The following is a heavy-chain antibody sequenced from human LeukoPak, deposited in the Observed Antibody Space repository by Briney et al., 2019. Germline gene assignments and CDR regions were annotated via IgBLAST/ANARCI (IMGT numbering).Heavy chain of an antibody. CDR2: ISGSGGST. Sequence: GGSLRLSCAASGFTFSTYAMSWVRQAPGKGLEWVSAISGSGGSTYYADSVKGRSTISRDNSKNTLYLQMNSLRAEDTAVYYCAKCHGGSGSYHMVYYYYMDVWGKGTTVTVSS. D-gene: IGHD3-10*01. V-gene: IGHV3-23*01. J-gene: IGHJ6*03. CDR1: GFTFSTYA. CDR3: AKCHGGSGSYHMVYYYYMDV.